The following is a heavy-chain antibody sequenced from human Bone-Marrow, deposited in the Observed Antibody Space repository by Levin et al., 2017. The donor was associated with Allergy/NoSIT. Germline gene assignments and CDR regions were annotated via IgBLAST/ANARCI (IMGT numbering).Heavy chain of an antibody. CDR2: ISLDGNTK. Sequence: GGSLRLSCAVSGFIFNNYAMHWVRQAPGKGLEWVAVISLDGNTKNYVDSVKGRFSISRDNSKNTLYLHMSSLTIEDTAVYYCARGGIHFDYWGRGTRDTVSS. CDR3: ARGGIHFDY. CDR1: GFIFNNYA. V-gene: IGHV3-30-3*01. J-gene: IGHJ4*02. D-gene: IGHD1-1*01.